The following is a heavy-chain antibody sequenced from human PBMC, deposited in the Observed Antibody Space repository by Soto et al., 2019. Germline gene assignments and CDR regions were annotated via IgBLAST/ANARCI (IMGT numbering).Heavy chain of an antibody. J-gene: IGHJ6*02. CDR2: IIPIFGTA. Sequence: QVQLVQSGAEVQKPGSSVKVSCKASGGTFSSYAISWVRQAPGQGLEGMGGIIPIFGTANYAQKFQGRVTSAADESTSTDYMELSSLRSEDTAVYYCARRDCSSTSCPGYYYYYGMDVWGQGTTVTVSS. CDR3: ARRDCSSTSCPGYYYYYGMDV. CDR1: GGTFSSYA. V-gene: IGHV1-69*01. D-gene: IGHD2-2*01.